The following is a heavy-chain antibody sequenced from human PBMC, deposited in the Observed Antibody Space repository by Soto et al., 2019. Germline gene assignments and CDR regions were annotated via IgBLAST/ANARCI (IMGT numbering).Heavy chain of an antibody. CDR3: AREADRINDFDY. CDR1: EGNFIDCG. J-gene: IGHJ4*02. Sequence: TGVPQRHSCAAAEGNFIDCGMNWVSKAPGKGLEWVSYISISGSTIYYADSVKGRFTISRDNARNSLYLQMNSLRAEDTSVYYCAREADRINDFDYWGQRPLVTVSS. V-gene: IGHV3-48*03. CDR2: ISISGSTI.